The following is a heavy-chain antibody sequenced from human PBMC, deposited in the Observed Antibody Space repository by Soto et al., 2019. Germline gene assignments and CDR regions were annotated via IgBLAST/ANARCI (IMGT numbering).Heavy chain of an antibody. CDR3: ARVQIVVVVGGTPADY. Sequence: SVKVSCKASGGTFSSYAISWVRQAPGQGLEWMGGIIPIFGTANYAQKFQGRVTMTTETSRKTAYMELRSLRSDDTAVYYCARVQIVVVVGGTPADYWGQGTLVTVSS. CDR2: IIPIFGTA. CDR1: GGTFSSYA. D-gene: IGHD2-15*01. J-gene: IGHJ4*02. V-gene: IGHV1-69*05.